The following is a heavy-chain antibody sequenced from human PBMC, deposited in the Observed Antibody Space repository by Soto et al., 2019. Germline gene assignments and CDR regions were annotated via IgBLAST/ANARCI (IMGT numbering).Heavy chain of an antibody. J-gene: IGHJ6*02. Sequence: VQLVESGGGLVQPGGSLRLSCAASGFTFSSYWMSWVRQAPGKGLEWVANIKQDGSEKYYVDSVKGRFTISRDNAKNSLYLQMNSLRAEDTAVYYCARCIRTKYYYGMDVWGQGTTVTVSS. V-gene: IGHV3-7*03. CDR1: GFTFSSYW. D-gene: IGHD3-3*02. CDR3: ARCIRTKYYYGMDV. CDR2: IKQDGSEK.